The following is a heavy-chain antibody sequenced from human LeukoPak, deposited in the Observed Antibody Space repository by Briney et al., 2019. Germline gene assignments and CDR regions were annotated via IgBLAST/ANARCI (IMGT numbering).Heavy chain of an antibody. Sequence: PGGSLRLSCAASGFTFSSYEMNWARQAPGKGLEWVSYISSSGSTIYYADSVKGRFTISRDNAKNSLYLQMNSLRAEDTAAYYCARDSGYDIFTGYTPPGYFDSWGQGTLVTVSS. CDR1: GFTFSSYE. D-gene: IGHD3-9*01. V-gene: IGHV3-48*03. CDR2: ISSSGSTI. J-gene: IGHJ4*02. CDR3: ARDSGYDIFTGYTPPGYFDS.